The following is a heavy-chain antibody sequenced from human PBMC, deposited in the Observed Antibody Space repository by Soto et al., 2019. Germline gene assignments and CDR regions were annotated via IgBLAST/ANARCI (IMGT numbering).Heavy chain of an antibody. CDR2: IYYSGST. CDR1: GGSISSSSYY. D-gene: IGHD3-16*02. CDR3: ARLPRDYVWGSYRYHPPDY. J-gene: IGHJ4*02. V-gene: IGHV4-39*01. Sequence: SETLSLTCTVSGGSISSSSYYWGWIRQPPGKGLEWIGSIYYSGSTYYNPSLKSRVTISVDTSKNQFSLKLSSVTAADTAVYYCARLPRDYVWGSYRYHPPDYWGQGTLVTVS.